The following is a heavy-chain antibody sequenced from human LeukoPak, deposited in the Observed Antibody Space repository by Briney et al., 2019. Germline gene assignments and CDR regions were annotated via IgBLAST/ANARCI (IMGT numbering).Heavy chain of an antibody. CDR2: IYHSGII. CDR3: ARGYCSGGSCYINWFDP. J-gene: IGHJ5*02. V-gene: IGHV4-59*08. CDR1: GGSISSYY. D-gene: IGHD2-15*01. Sequence: SGTLSLTCTVSGGSISSYYWSWIRQPPGKGLEWIGYIYHSGIINYNPSLKSRVTISVDTSKNQFSLKLSSVTAADTAVYYCARGYCSGGSCYINWFDPWGQGTLVTVSS.